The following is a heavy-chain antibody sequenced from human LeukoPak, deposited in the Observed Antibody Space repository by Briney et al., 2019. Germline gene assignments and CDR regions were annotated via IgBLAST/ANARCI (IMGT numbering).Heavy chain of an antibody. V-gene: IGHV2-5*01. J-gene: IGHJ4*02. Sequence: SGPTLVNPTQTLTLTCTFSGFSLSTSGVGVGWIRQPPGKALEWLAIIYWNDAKRYSPSLKSRLTITKDTSKNQVVLTMTNMDPVDTATYYCAHSVPATGEYYFDYWGQGTLVTVSS. CDR2: IYWNDAK. CDR1: GFSLSTSGVG. D-gene: IGHD6-13*01. CDR3: AHSVPATGEYYFDY.